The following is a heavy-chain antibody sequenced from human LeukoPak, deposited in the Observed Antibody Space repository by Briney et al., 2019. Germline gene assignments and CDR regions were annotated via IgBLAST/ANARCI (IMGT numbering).Heavy chain of an antibody. CDR1: GFTVSSNY. J-gene: IGHJ3*02. CDR2: IYSGGST. Sequence: GGSLRLSCAASGFTVSSNYMSWVRQAPGKGLEWVSVIYSGGSTYYADSVKGRFTISRDNSKNTLYLQMNSLRAEDTAVYYCAREGGGESSVLYKDAFDIWGQGTMVTVSS. CDR3: AREGGGESSVLYKDAFDI. D-gene: IGHD2-21*01. V-gene: IGHV3-53*01.